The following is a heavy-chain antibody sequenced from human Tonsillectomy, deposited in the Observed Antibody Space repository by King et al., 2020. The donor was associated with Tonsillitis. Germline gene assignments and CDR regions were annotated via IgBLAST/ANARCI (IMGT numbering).Heavy chain of an antibody. CDR3: ARRAAAGSFDY. CDR1: GGSISSSSCY. D-gene: IGHD6-13*01. V-gene: IGHV4-39*07. J-gene: IGHJ4*02. CDR2: IYYSGST. Sequence: QLQESGPGLVKPSETLSLTCTVSGGSISSSSCYWGWIRQPPGKGLGWIGSIYYSGSTYYNPSLKSRVTISIDTSKNQFSLKLSSVTAADTAAFYCARRAAAGSFDYWGQGTLVTVSS.